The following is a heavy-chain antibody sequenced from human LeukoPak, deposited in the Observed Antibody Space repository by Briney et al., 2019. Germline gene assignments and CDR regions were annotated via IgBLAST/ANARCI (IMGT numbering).Heavy chain of an antibody. D-gene: IGHD1-14*01. CDR2: MRYDGTNK. Sequence: PGGSLRLSCVASGFTLSSYGIYWVRQAPGKGLEWVAFMRYDGTNKYFGDFVKGRFTMSRDNSKNILYLQMNSLRVEDTAVYYCAKDRRYQTTGTPEFDYWGQGTLVTVSS. CDR1: GFTLSSYG. V-gene: IGHV3-30*02. CDR3: AKDRRYQTTGTPEFDY. J-gene: IGHJ4*02.